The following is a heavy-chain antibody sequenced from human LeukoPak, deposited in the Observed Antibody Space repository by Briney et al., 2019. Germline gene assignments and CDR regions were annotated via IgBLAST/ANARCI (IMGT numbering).Heavy chain of an antibody. CDR3: ARAHGSYFSLDY. Sequence: GGSLRLSCAASGFTFSSYSMNWVRQAPGKGLEWVSYISSSSSYIYYADSVKGRFTISRDNAKNSLYLQMNSLRAEDTAVYYCARAHGSYFSLDYWGQGTLVTVSS. V-gene: IGHV3-21*05. J-gene: IGHJ4*02. D-gene: IGHD1-26*01. CDR1: GFTFSSYS. CDR2: ISSSSSYI.